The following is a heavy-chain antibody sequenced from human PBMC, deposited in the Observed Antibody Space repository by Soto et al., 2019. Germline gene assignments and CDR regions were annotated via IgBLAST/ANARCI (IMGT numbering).Heavy chain of an antibody. V-gene: IGHV1-18*01. D-gene: IGHD3-10*01. Sequence: QVQLVQSGAEVKKPGASVKVSCKASGYTFTSYGISWVRQAPGQGLEWMGWISAYNGNTNYAQKLQGRVTMTTDTSXXTAYMELRSLRSDDTAVYYCASNGLVRGVHYGMDVWGQGTTVTVSS. CDR1: GYTFTSYG. J-gene: IGHJ6*02. CDR2: ISAYNGNT. CDR3: ASNGLVRGVHYGMDV.